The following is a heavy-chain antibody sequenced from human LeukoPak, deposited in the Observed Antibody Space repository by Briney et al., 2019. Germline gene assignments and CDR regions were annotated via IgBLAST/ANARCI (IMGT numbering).Heavy chain of an antibody. J-gene: IGHJ4*02. CDR3: ARDSCGGDCSFDY. D-gene: IGHD2-21*02. CDR2: IYYSGST. CDR1: GGSISSYY. Sequence: SETLSLTCTVSGGSISSYYWSWIRQPPGKGLEWIGYIYYSGSTNYNPSLKSRVTISVDTSKNQFSLKLSSVTAADTAVYHCARDSCGGDCSFDYWGQGTLVTVSS. V-gene: IGHV4-59*01.